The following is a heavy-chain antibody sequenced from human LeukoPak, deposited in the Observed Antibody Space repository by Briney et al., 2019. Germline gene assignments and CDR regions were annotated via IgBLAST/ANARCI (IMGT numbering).Heavy chain of an antibody. CDR2: IYYSGST. J-gene: IGHJ5*02. Sequence: SQTLSLTCTVSGGSISSGDYYWSWIRQPPGKGLEWIGYIYYSGSTYYNPSLKSRVTISVDTSKNQFSLKLSSVTAADTAAYYCAGTRTTVTTFWFDPWGQGTLVTVSS. CDR1: GGSISSGDYY. V-gene: IGHV4-30-4*08. D-gene: IGHD4-17*01. CDR3: AGTRTTVTTFWFDP.